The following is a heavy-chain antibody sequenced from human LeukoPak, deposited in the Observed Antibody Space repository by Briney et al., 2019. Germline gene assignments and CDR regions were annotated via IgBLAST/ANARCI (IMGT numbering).Heavy chain of an antibody. Sequence: PGGSLRLSCVASGFTFTTYSMNWVRQAPGKGLEWVSYISSSGSTTYYDYADSVKGRFTISRDNAKNSLYLQMNSLRAEDTAVYYCAKGTHYYDSSGYWGAFDIWGQGTMVTVSS. CDR3: AKGTHYYDSSGYWGAFDI. CDR1: GFTFTTYS. CDR2: ISSSGSTT. J-gene: IGHJ3*02. V-gene: IGHV3-48*01. D-gene: IGHD3-22*01.